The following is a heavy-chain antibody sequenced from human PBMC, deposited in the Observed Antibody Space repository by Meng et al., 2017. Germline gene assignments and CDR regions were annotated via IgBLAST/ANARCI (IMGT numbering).Heavy chain of an antibody. J-gene: IGHJ4*02. CDR3: ARDFDY. CDR2: ITKDGSRK. Sequence: QGQGVESWGDVVPPGRSLTLSCAASGFIFSNYEMHWVRQAPGKGLEWVACITKDGSRKYYLGSVRGRFTISRDNSKNTLYLEMNSLRSEDTALYYCARDFDYWGQGTLVTVSS. CDR1: GFIFSNYE. V-gene: IGHV3-30*16.